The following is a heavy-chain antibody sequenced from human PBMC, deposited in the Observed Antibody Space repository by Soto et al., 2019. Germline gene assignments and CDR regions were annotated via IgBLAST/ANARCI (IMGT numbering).Heavy chain of an antibody. CDR3: ARDGGGAPYYYYYDVMDV. D-gene: IGHD3-16*01. J-gene: IGHJ6*02. V-gene: IGHV1-46*01. CDR1: GYTFTSYY. Sequence: GASVKVSCKASGYTFTSYYMHWVRQAPGQGLEWMGIINPSGGSTSYAQKFQGRVTMTRDTSTSTVYMELSSLRSEDTAVYYCARDGGGAPYYYYYDVMDVWGQGTTVTVSS. CDR2: INPSGGST.